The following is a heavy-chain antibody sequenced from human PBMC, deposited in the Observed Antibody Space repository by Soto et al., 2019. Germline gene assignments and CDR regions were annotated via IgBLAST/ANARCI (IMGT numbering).Heavy chain of an antibody. Sequence: GGSLRLSCAASGFTFSSYWMSWVRQAPGKGLEWVANIKQDGSEKYYVDSVKGRFTISRDNAKNSLHLQMNSLRAEDTAVYYCARDRHSSSWGDYYFDYWGQGTLVTVSS. V-gene: IGHV3-7*01. J-gene: IGHJ4*02. CDR3: ARDRHSSSWGDYYFDY. CDR2: IKQDGSEK. CDR1: GFTFSSYW. D-gene: IGHD6-13*01.